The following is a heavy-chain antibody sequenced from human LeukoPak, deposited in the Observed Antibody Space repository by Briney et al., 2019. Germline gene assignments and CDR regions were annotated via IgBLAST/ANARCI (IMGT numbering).Heavy chain of an antibody. Sequence: GGSLRLSCAGYGFPFSNDGMNWVGQAAGKGLEWVSGISPSGDITYYIDSVKGRLTISRDNSKNTFYLQMNSLRAEDTAVYYCARDSGWLRFHYWGQGTLVTVSS. CDR1: GFPFSNDG. CDR3: ARDSGWLRFHY. V-gene: IGHV3-23*01. J-gene: IGHJ4*02. D-gene: IGHD5-12*01. CDR2: ISPSGDIT.